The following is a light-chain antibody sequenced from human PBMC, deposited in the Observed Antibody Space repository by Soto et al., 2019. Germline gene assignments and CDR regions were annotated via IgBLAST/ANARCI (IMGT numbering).Light chain of an antibody. J-gene: IGKJ1*01. CDR3: QQYSSYLWT. V-gene: IGKV1-5*03. CDR1: QSISSW. Sequence: DIQMTQSPSTLSASVGDRVTITCRASQSISSWLAWYQQKPGKVPKLLIYKASSLESGVPSRFSGSGSGTEFTLTISSLQPDDFATYYCQQYSSYLWTFGQGTKVEIK. CDR2: KAS.